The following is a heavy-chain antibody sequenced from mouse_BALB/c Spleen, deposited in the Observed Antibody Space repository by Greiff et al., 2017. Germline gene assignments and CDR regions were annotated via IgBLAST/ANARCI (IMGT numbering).Heavy chain of an antibody. CDR2: IDPANGNT. CDR1: GFNIKDTY. J-gene: IGHJ4*01. D-gene: IGHD2-13*01. V-gene: IGHV14-3*02. Sequence: EGQLQQSGAELVKPGASVKLSCTASGFNIKDTYMHWVKQRPEQGLEWIGRIDPANGNTKYDPKFQGKATITADTSSNTAYLQLSSLTSEDTAVYYCASGLGYYAMDYWGQGTSVTVSS. CDR3: ASGLGYYAMDY.